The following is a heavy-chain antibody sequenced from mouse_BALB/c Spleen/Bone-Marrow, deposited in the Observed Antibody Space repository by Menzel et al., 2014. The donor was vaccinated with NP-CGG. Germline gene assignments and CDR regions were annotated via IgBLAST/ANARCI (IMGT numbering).Heavy chain of an antibody. V-gene: IGHV5-17*02. CDR1: GSTFSSFG. D-gene: IGHD1-1*01. Sequence: EVQLVESGGGLVQPGGSRKLSCAASGSTFSSFGMHWVRQAPEKGLEWVAYISSGSSTIYYADTVKGRFTISRDNPKNTLFLQMTSLRSEDTAMYYCARSGIGYYYGSNSYAMDYWGQGTSVTVSS. CDR2: ISSGSSTI. J-gene: IGHJ4*01. CDR3: ARSGIGYYYGSNSYAMDY.